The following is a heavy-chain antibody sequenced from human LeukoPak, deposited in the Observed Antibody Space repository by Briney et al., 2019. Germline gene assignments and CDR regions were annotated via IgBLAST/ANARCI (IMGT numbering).Heavy chain of an antibody. D-gene: IGHD5-18*01. J-gene: IGHJ4*02. CDR1: GFTFSSYG. V-gene: IGHV3-30*18. Sequence: PGGSLRLSCAASGFTFSSYGMHWVRQAPGKGLEWVAVISYDGSNKYYADSVKGRFTISRDNSKNTLYLQMNSLRAEDTAVYYCAKFLDTAMDDFDYWGQGTLVTVSS. CDR2: ISYDGSNK. CDR3: AKFLDTAMDDFDY.